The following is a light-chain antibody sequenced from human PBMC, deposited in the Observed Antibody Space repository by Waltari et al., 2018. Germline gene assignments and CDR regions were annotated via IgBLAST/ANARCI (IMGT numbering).Light chain of an antibody. Sequence: QLVLTQSPSASASLGASVKLTCTLSSGHSSYAIAWPQQQPEKGPRYLMKVNSDGSHTKGDGIPDRFSGSSSGAERYLTISSLQSEDEADYYCQTWGTGIGVFGGGTQLTVL. CDR3: QTWGTGIGV. J-gene: IGLJ7*01. CDR2: VNSDGSH. V-gene: IGLV4-69*02. CDR1: SGHSSYA.